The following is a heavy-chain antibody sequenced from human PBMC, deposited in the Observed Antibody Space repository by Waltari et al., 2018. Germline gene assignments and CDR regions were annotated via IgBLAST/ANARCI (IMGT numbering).Heavy chain of an antibody. V-gene: IGHV3-9*01. D-gene: IGHD5-12*01. CDR1: GFIFEEYA. CDR2: IGHNSRKR. CDR3: AKDRGEEDGGYDLDH. Sequence: GGGLVQPGMSLRLSCAASGFIFEEYAMQWVRQAPGKGLEWVSGIGHNSRKRDYADSVTGRFTISRDNAKNSVYLQMNSLKTEDTAFYYCAKDRGEEDGGYDLDHWGQGTLVIVSS. J-gene: IGHJ4*02.